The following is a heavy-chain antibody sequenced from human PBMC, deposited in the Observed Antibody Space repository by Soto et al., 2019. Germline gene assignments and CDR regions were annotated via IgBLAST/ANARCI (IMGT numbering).Heavy chain of an antibody. CDR1: GYTFTSYG. D-gene: IGHD3-10*01. Sequence: ASVKVSCKASGYTFTSYGISWVRQAPGQGLERMGWISAYNGNTNYAQKLQGRVTMTTDISTSTAYMELRSLRSDDTAVYYCLRVMGGSGRSSDVFVIWGQGTMVTVSS. J-gene: IGHJ3*02. V-gene: IGHV1-18*01. CDR2: ISAYNGNT. CDR3: LRVMGGSGRSSDVFVI.